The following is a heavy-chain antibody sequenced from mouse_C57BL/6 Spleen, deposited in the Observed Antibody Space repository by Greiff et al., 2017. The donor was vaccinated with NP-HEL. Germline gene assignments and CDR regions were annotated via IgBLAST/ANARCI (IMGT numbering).Heavy chain of an antibody. CDR3: ARYSDGYYEWDFDV. CDR1: GYPSTDHN. Sequence: QFQQPGPELVKPGAPVKIPCKALGYPSTDHNMYWVKQSNGKSFEWIGAIILNFGTTSYNKKLKGKATLTEDKASSTAYMQLNSLTSEDSAVYYCARYSDGYYEWDFDVWGTGTTVTVSS. CDR2: IILNFGTT. D-gene: IGHD2-3*01. V-gene: IGHV1-39*01. J-gene: IGHJ1*03.